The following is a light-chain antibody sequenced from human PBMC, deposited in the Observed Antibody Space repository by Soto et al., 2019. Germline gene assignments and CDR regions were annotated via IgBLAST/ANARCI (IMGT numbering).Light chain of an antibody. J-gene: IGKJ5*01. CDR1: QSVSSSS. V-gene: IGKV3-20*01. CDR2: GTS. CDR3: QRYGSSPLIT. Sequence: EIVFTQSPGPLSLSPGERATLSCMAIQSVSSSSLAWYQQRPGQAPRLLIYGTSSRATGIPDRFSGSGSGTDFTLTISRLEPEDFAVYFCQRYGSSPLITFGQGTRLEI.